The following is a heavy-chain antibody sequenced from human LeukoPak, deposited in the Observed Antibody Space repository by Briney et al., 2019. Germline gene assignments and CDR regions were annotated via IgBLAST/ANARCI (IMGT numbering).Heavy chain of an antibody. Sequence: PGGSLRLSCAASGFTVSSNYMSWVRQAPGKGQEWVSVIYSGGSTYYADSVKGRFTISRDNAKNSLYLQMNSLRAEDTAVYYCARVWHSSSWFDYWGQGTLVTVSS. CDR3: ARVWHSSSWFDY. V-gene: IGHV3-53*01. J-gene: IGHJ4*02. CDR2: IYSGGST. D-gene: IGHD6-13*01. CDR1: GFTVSSNY.